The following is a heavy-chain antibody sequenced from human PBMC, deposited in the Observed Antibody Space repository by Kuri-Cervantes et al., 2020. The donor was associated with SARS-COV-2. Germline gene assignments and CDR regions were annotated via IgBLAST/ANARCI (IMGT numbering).Heavy chain of an antibody. V-gene: IGHV3-30*04. D-gene: IGHD4-17*01. J-gene: IGHJ3*02. CDR3: ARDRDDYGDHADDAFDI. CDR2: ISYDGSNK. CDR1: GFTFSSYA. Sequence: GESLKISCAASGFTFSSYAMHWVRQAPGKGLEWVAVISYDGSNKYYADSVKGRFTISRDNSKNTLYLQMNSLRAEDTAVYYCARDRDDYGDHADDAFDIWGQGTMVTGSS.